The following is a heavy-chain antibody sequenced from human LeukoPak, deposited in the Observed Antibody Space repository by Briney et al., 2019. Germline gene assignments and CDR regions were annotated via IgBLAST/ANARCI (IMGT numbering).Heavy chain of an antibody. Sequence: GGSLTLSCPASGFTFSDYYMSWIRQAPARGLEWVSYISSSGSTIYYADSVKGRCTISRSNAKNSVYRQMSSLRVEDTAVYYCASIPGSGYYYGSAFDIWGQGTMVTVSS. V-gene: IGHV3-11*01. CDR1: GFTFSDYY. J-gene: IGHJ3*02. CDR2: ISSSGSTI. D-gene: IGHD3-22*01. CDR3: ASIPGSGYYYGSAFDI.